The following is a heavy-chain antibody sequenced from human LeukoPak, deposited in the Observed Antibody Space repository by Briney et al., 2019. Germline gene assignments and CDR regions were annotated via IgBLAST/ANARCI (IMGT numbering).Heavy chain of an antibody. Sequence: RTGGSLRLSCAASGLTVSSSYMSWVRQAPGKGLEWVSSISSTTSYIFYADSVKGRFTISRDNAKNSLYLQMTSLRAEDTAVYYCARPLSSGSPQGLPTSPHLDYWGQGTLVTVSS. J-gene: IGHJ4*02. CDR2: ISSTTSYI. CDR1: GLTVSSSY. CDR3: ARPLSSGSPQGLPTSPHLDY. V-gene: IGHV3-21*01. D-gene: IGHD3-10*01.